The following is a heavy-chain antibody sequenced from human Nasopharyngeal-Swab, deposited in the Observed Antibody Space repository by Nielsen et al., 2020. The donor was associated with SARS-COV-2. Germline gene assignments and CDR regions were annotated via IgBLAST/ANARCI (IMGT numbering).Heavy chain of an antibody. CDR2: IKSKTDGGTT. CDR1: GFTFSNAW. J-gene: IGHJ6*02. Sequence: GESLKISCAASGFTFSNAWTSWVRQAPGKGLEWVGRIKSKTDGGTTDYAAPVKGRFTISRDDSKNTLYLQMNSLKTEDTAVYYCTTGTGSSGGYYGMDVWGQGTTVTVSS. D-gene: IGHD6-6*01. CDR3: TTGTGSSGGYYGMDV. V-gene: IGHV3-15*01.